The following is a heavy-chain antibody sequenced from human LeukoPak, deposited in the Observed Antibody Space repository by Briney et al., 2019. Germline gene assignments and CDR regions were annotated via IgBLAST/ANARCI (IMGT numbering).Heavy chain of an antibody. CDR3: AKVFEDTTMVWKYYYYGMDV. Sequence: GGSLRLSCAASGFTFSSYALSWVRQAPGKGLEWVSVISGSGSTYDADSVKGRFTISRDNSKNTVYLQMNSLRAEDTAKYYCAKVFEDTTMVWKYYYYGMDVWGQGTTVTVSS. D-gene: IGHD5-18*01. CDR2: ISGSGST. J-gene: IGHJ6*02. V-gene: IGHV3-23*01. CDR1: GFTFSSYA.